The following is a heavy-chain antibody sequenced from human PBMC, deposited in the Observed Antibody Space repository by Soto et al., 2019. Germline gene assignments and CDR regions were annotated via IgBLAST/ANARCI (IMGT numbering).Heavy chain of an antibody. J-gene: IGHJ5*02. Sequence: PSETLSLTCAVYGGSFSGYYWTWIRQPPGTGLEWIGEINHSGSTNYNPSLKSRVTISVDTSNNQFSLKLSSVAAAGTAVYYCAGHQYESDYCGWFDPWGQGTLVTVSS. CDR1: GGSFSGYY. CDR3: AGHQYESDYCGWFDP. D-gene: IGHD4-17*01. CDR2: INHSGST. V-gene: IGHV4-34*01.